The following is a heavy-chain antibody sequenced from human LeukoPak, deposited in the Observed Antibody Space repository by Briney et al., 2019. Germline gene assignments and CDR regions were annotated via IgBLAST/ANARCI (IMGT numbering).Heavy chain of an antibody. V-gene: IGHV4-34*01. Sequence: SETLSLTCVVYGGSFSGCYWSWIRQPPGKGLEWIGEINHSGGTNYNPSLKSRVIMSVDTSKNQFSLKLSSVTAADTAVYYCASSPPGTEYFHHWGQGTLVTVSS. CDR2: INHSGGT. J-gene: IGHJ1*01. CDR3: ASSPPGTEYFHH. CDR1: GGSFSGCY.